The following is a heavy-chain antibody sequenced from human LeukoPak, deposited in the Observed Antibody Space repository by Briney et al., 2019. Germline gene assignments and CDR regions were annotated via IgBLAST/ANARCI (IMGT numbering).Heavy chain of an antibody. J-gene: IGHJ5*02. Sequence: SETLSLTCTVSGGSISSGSYYWSWIRQPAGKGLEWIGRIYTSGSTNYNPSLKSRVTISVDTSKNQFSLKLTSVTAADTAVYYCARTYYYGSGSSYFDPWGQGTLVTVSS. D-gene: IGHD3-10*01. V-gene: IGHV4-61*02. CDR2: IYTSGST. CDR1: GGSISSGSYY. CDR3: ARTYYYGSGSSYFDP.